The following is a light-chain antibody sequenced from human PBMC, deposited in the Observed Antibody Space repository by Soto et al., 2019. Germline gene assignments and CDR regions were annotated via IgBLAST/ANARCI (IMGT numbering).Light chain of an antibody. Sequence: EIVLTQSPGTLSLSPGERATLSCRASQSVRSTHLSWYQQRPGQAPRLLFYGVSNRATGIPDRFSGSGSGTDFTLTISRLEPEDFAVYYCQQYDNSPPMYTFGQGTKLVI. CDR2: GVS. CDR3: QQYDNSPPMYT. V-gene: IGKV3-20*01. J-gene: IGKJ2*01. CDR1: QSVRSTH.